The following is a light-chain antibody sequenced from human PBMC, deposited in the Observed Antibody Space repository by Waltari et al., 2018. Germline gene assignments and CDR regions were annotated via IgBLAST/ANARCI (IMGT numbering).Light chain of an antibody. J-gene: IGKJ1*01. CDR2: DAS. V-gene: IGKV3D-20*02. CDR3: QHYVRLPAT. CDR1: QSVGRS. Sequence: CRASQSVGRSLAWYQQKPGQAPRLHIYDASRRATGIPDRFSGSGSGTDFSLTISRLEPEDFAVYYCQHYVRLPATFGQGTKVEI.